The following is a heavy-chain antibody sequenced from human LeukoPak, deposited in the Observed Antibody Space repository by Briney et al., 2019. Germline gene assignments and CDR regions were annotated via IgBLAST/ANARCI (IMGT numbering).Heavy chain of an antibody. CDR2: IYYSGST. Sequence: SETLFLTCTVSGCSISSYYWSWIRQPPGKGLEWIGSIYYSGSTNYNPSVMSRVTISVDTSKNQFSLKLSSETAPDTAVYYCARDRVLLWFGEPDYYYDYGMDVWGQGTTVTVSS. CDR3: ARDRVLLWFGEPDYYYDYGMDV. V-gene: IGHV4-59*01. D-gene: IGHD3-10*01. J-gene: IGHJ6*02. CDR1: GCSISSYY.